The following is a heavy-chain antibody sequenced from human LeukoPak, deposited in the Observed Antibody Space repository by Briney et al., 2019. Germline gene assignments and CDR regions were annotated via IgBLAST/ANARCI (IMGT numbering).Heavy chain of an antibody. V-gene: IGHV4-30-2*01. Sequence: SETLSLTCTVSGGSISSGAYYWSWIRQPPGKGLEWIGYIYHSGSTYYNPSLKSRVTISVDRSKNQFSLKLSSVTAADTAVYYCARTNWGFKGELLDYWGQGTLVTVSS. CDR3: ARTNWGFKGELLDY. CDR2: IYHSGST. D-gene: IGHD7-27*01. J-gene: IGHJ4*02. CDR1: GGSISSGAYY.